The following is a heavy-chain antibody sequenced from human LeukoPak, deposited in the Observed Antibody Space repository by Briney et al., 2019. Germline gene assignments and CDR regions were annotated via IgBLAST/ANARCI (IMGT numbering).Heavy chain of an antibody. CDR1: GGSISSYY. J-gene: IGHJ6*02. Sequence: SETLSLTCTVSGGSISSYYWSWIRQPPGKGLEWIGYIYYSGSTNYNPSLKSRVTMSVDTSKNQFSLKLSSVTAADTAVYYCAREAGGVVVTASYGMDVWGQGTTVTVSS. V-gene: IGHV4-59*12. CDR2: IYYSGST. CDR3: AREAGGVVVTASYGMDV. D-gene: IGHD2-21*02.